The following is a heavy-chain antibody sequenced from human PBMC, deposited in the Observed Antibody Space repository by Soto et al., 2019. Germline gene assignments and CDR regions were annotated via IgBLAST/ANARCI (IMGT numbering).Heavy chain of an antibody. CDR2: IYYSGST. CDR3: ARVWGGAFDI. J-gene: IGHJ3*02. D-gene: IGHD3-10*01. Sequence: PSETLSLTCAVSGYSISSSNWWGWIRQPPGKGLEWIGYIYYSGSTYYNPSLKSRVTISVDTSKNQFSLKLSSVTAADTAVYYCARVWGGAFDIWGQGTMVTVSS. V-gene: IGHV4-28*03. CDR1: GYSISSSNW.